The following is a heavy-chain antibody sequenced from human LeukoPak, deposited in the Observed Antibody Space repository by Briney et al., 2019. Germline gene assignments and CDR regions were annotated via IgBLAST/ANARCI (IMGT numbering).Heavy chain of an antibody. CDR1: GYTFTGYY. V-gene: IGHV1-2*02. CDR2: INPNSGGT. J-gene: IGHJ4*02. CDR3: ARSSASDY. Sequence: ASVRVSCKASGYTFTGYYMHRVRRAPGQGLEWMGWINPNSGGTNYAQKFQGRVTMTRDTSISTAYMELSRLRSDDTAVYYCARSSASDYWGQGTLVTVSS.